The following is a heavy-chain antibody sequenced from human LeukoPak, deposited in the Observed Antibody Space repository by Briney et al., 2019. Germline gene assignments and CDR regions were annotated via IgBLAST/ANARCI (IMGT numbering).Heavy chain of an antibody. CDR3: ARDPSTIAVAGLDY. D-gene: IGHD6-19*01. J-gene: IGHJ4*02. CDR1: GFIFSNYG. Sequence: GGSLRLSCAASGFIFSNYGMHWVRQAPGKGLEWVAGIWYDGYNKFYADSAKGRFTISRDNSKNTLYLQMSSLRAEDTAVYYCARDPSTIAVAGLDYWGQGTLVTVSS. CDR2: IWYDGYNK. V-gene: IGHV3-33*01.